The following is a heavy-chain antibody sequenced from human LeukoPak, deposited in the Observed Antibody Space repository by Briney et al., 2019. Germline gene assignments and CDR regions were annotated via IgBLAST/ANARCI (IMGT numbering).Heavy chain of an antibody. CDR2: IYYSGST. D-gene: IGHD3-22*01. J-gene: IGHJ6*03. Sequence: SETLSLTCTVSGGSISSYYWSWIRQPPGKGLEWIGYIYYSGSTNYNPSLKSRVTISVDTSKNQFSLKLSSVTAADTAVYYCARGSYYYDSSGYYSRIYYYYMDVWGKGTTVTVSS. CDR3: ARGSYYYDSSGYYSRIYYYYMDV. CDR1: GGSISSYY. V-gene: IGHV4-59*12.